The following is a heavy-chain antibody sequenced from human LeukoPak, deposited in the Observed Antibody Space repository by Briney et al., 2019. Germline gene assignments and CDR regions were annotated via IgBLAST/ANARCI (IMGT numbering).Heavy chain of an antibody. Sequence: SVKVSCKASGYTFTSYGISWVRQAPGQGLEWMGGIIPIFGTANYAQKFQGRVTITADESTSTAYMELSSLRSEDTAVYYCAIAYCGGDCYTDYYYGMDVWGQGTTVTVSS. J-gene: IGHJ6*02. CDR1: GYTFTSYG. CDR3: AIAYCGGDCYTDYYYGMDV. CDR2: IIPIFGTA. D-gene: IGHD2-21*02. V-gene: IGHV1-69*13.